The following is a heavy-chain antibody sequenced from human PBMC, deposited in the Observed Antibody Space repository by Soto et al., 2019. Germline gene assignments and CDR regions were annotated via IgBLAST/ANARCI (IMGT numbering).Heavy chain of an antibody. V-gene: IGHV4-34*01. D-gene: IGHD3-10*01. CDR2: INHSGST. CDR3: ARGKGVLLWFGELLWARNWFDP. J-gene: IGHJ5*02. CDR1: GGSFSGYY. Sequence: PSGTLSLTCAVYGGSFSGYYWSWIRQPPGKGLEWIGEINHSGSTNYNPSLKSRVTISVDTSKNQFSLKLSSVTAADTAVYYCARGKGVLLWFGELLWARNWFDPWGQGTLVTVSS.